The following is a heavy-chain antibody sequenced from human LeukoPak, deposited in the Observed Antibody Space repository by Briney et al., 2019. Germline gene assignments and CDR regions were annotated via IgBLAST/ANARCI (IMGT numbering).Heavy chain of an antibody. D-gene: IGHD3-22*01. CDR3: ARGYYYDSSGYWNWFDP. Sequence: SETLSLTCAVSGGSFSGYYWSWIRQPPGKGLEWIGEINHSGSTNYNPSLKSRVTISVDTSKNQFSLKLSSVTAADTAVYYCARGYYYDSSGYWNWFDPWGQGTLVTVSS. CDR2: INHSGST. CDR1: GGSFSGYY. V-gene: IGHV4-34*01. J-gene: IGHJ5*02.